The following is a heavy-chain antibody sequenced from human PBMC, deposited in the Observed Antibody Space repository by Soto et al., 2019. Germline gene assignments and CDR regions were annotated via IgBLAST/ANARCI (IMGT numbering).Heavy chain of an antibody. CDR1: GYRFSDYW. D-gene: IGHD2-2*03. CDR3: AKLDFTFGSIDVFDI. Sequence: PGESLKISCKGSGYRFSDYWIFWVRQTPGKGLEWMGRIDPSDSYITYSPSFQGHVIISADKSINSAFLTWTSLKASDSAIYYCAKLDFTFGSIDVFDIWGQGTMVTVAS. CDR2: IDPSDSYI. V-gene: IGHV5-10-1*01. J-gene: IGHJ3*02.